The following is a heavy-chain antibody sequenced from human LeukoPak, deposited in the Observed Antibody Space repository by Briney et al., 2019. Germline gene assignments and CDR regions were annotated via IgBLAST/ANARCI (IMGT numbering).Heavy chain of an antibody. V-gene: IGHV4-39*01. CDR3: ARGLGTLPPGGY. CDR1: GFTFSSYA. CDR2: IYYSGYT. Sequence: PGGSLRLSCAASGFTFSSYAMSWVRQAPGKGLEWIGSIYYSGYTYYNPSPKSRVTISVDTPKNQFSLKLSSVTAADTAVYYCARGLGTLPPGGYRGQGTLVTVSS. D-gene: IGHD4-23*01. J-gene: IGHJ4*02.